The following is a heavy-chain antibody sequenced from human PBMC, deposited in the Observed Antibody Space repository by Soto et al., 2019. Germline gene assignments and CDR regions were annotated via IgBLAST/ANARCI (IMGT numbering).Heavy chain of an antibody. V-gene: IGHV3-9*01. CDR3: ARDQDLGGYDLRPMYGLDV. Sequence: GGSLRLSCATSGFTFDDYAMHWVRQIPGKGLEWVSGINWNSETVGYADSVEGRFTISRDSAKNSLYLQMTTLRPEDTALYFCARDQDLGGYDLRPMYGLDVWGQGTTVTVSS. CDR1: GFTFDDYA. D-gene: IGHD5-12*01. CDR2: INWNSETV. J-gene: IGHJ6*02.